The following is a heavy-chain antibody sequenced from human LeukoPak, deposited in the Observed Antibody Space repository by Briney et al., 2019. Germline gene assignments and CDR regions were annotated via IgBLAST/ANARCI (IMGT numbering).Heavy chain of an antibody. J-gene: IGHJ4*02. CDR2: INPNNGAT. Sequence: ASVKVSCKASGCTFTDYYIHWVRQAPGQGLEWMGWINPNNGATNYAQKFQGRVTMTRDTSISTAFMELSSLRSDDTAVYYCARDSYSDSSGYYRYPGYFDSWGQGTLVTVSS. CDR1: GCTFTDYY. D-gene: IGHD3-22*01. V-gene: IGHV1-2*02. CDR3: ARDSYSDSSGYYRYPGYFDS.